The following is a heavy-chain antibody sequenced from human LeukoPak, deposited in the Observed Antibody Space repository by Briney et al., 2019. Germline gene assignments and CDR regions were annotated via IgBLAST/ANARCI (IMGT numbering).Heavy chain of an antibody. J-gene: IGHJ4*02. V-gene: IGHV3-23*01. D-gene: IGHD4/OR15-4a*01. CDR1: GFTFGTSA. CDR3: AKDCAYGAHAFDY. CDR2: VSGSGGST. Sequence: GGSLRLSCAASGFTFGTSAISWVRQAPGKGLEWVASVSGSGGSTYYADSVKGRFTLSRDNSKNTLYLQMNSLRAEDTAVYYCAKDCAYGAHAFDYWGQGSLVTVSS.